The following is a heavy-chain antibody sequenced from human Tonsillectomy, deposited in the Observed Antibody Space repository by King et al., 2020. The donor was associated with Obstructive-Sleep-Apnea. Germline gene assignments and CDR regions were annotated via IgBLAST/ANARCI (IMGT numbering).Heavy chain of an antibody. V-gene: IGHV3-23*04. J-gene: IGHJ3*02. CDR1: GFTFSSYA. CDR2: ISGSGGST. CDR3: ASAYCGGDCLPNDAFDI. D-gene: IGHD2-21*02. Sequence: VQLVESGGGLVQPGGSLRLSCAASGFTFSSYAMSWVRQAPGKGLEWVSAISGSGGSTDYADSVKGRFTISRDNSKNTLYLQMNSLRAEDTAVYYCASAYCGGDCLPNDAFDIWGQGTMVTVSS.